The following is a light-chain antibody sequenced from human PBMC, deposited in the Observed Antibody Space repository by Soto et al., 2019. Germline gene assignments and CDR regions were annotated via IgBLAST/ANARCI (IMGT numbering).Light chain of an antibody. V-gene: IGKV3-20*01. CDR2: GAS. Sequence: EIVLTQSPGTLSLSPGERATLSCRASQSVSSSYLAWYQQKPGQAPRLLIYGASSRATGIPDRFSGSGSGTGFTLIISRLEPEDFAVYYCQQYGSSQFTFGPGTKVDIK. CDR1: QSVSSSY. CDR3: QQYGSSQFT. J-gene: IGKJ3*01.